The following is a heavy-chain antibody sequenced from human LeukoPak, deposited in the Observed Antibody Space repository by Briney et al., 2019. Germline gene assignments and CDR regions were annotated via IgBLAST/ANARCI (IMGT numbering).Heavy chain of an antibody. CDR2: ISYDGSNK. Sequence: GGSLRLSCAASGFTFSSYAMHWVRQAPGKGLEWVAVISYDGSNKYYADSVKGRFTISRDNSKNTLYLQMNSLRAEDTAVYYCAKDWSSGWYDWYFDLWGRGTLVTVSS. CDR1: GFTFSSYA. D-gene: IGHD6-19*01. CDR3: AKDWSSGWYDWYFDL. V-gene: IGHV3-30*04. J-gene: IGHJ2*01.